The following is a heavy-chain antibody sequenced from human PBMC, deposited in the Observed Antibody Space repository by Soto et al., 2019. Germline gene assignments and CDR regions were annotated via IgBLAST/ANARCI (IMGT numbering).Heavy chain of an antibody. CDR1: GGSLSGYY. CDR3: ARHHVRGRTIAGAAEF. CDR2: INHSGNT. Sequence: SETLSLTCAVYGGSLSGYYWSWIRQPPGKALEWLGEINHSGNTNYNPSLKSRVTISVDTSKNQLFLNLSSVTAADTAMYYCARHHVRGRTIAGAAEFWGQGTLVTVSS. J-gene: IGHJ4*02. D-gene: IGHD1-26*01. V-gene: IGHV4-34*01.